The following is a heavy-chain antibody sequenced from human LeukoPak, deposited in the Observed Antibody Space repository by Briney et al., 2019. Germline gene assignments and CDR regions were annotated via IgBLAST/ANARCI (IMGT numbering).Heavy chain of an antibody. CDR1: GFTFSSYS. J-gene: IGHJ4*02. D-gene: IGHD6-6*01. CDR2: ISSSCSYI. CDR3: ARDRSRLSSSSNFDY. Sequence: GGSLRLSCAASGFTFSSYSMNWVRQAPGKGLEWVSSISSSCSYIYYADSVKGRFTISRDNAKNSLYLQMNSLRAEDTAVYYCARDRSRLSSSSNFDYWGQGTLVTVSS. V-gene: IGHV3-21*01.